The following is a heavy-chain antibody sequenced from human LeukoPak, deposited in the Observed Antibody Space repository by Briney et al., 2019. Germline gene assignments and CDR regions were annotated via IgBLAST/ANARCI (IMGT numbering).Heavy chain of an antibody. CDR1: GYSFTSFW. CDR3: ATYSSGMAYDYFDY. J-gene: IGHJ4*02. Sequence: HGESLKISCKGSGYSFTSFWIGWVRQLPGKGLEWMGIIYPGDSDTRYSPSFQGQVTISADKSINTAYLQWSSLKASDTAMYYCATYSSGMAYDYFDYWGQGTLVTVSS. D-gene: IGHD3-10*01. V-gene: IGHV5-51*01. CDR2: IYPGDSDT.